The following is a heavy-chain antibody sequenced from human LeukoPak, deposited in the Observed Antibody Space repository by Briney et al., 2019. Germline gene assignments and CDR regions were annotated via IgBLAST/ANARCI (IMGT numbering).Heavy chain of an antibody. Sequence: SETLSLTCTVSGGSISSYYWSWIRQPPGKGLEWSGYIYYTGSTNYNPSLKSRVTISVDTSKKQFSLKLSSVAAADTAVYYCATLSGYSSESWFDPWGQGILVTVSS. D-gene: IGHD3-9*01. CDR2: IYYTGST. J-gene: IGHJ5*02. CDR1: GGSISSYY. V-gene: IGHV4-59*01. CDR3: ATLSGYSSESWFDP.